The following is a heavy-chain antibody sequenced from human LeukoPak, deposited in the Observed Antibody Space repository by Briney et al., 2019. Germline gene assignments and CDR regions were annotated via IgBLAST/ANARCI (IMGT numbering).Heavy chain of an antibody. Sequence: PSETLSLTCTVSGYSISSSYYWGWIRQPPGKGLEWIGIIYHSGSTYYNPSLKSRVTISVDTSKNQFSLKLSSVTAADTAVYYCARVGYYYDSSGPLWGQGTLVTVSS. CDR2: IYHSGST. D-gene: IGHD3-22*01. CDR3: ARVGYYYDSSGPL. CDR1: GYSISSSYY. J-gene: IGHJ4*02. V-gene: IGHV4-38-2*02.